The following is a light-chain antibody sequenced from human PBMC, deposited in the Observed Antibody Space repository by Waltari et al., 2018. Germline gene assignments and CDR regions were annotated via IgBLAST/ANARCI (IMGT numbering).Light chain of an antibody. V-gene: IGKV3-15*01. Sequence: EIVLTQSPATLSVSPGERATLSCRASQSVSSNLAWYQQKPGQAPRLLIYGASTRATGIPARFSGSVSGTEFTLTISSMQSEDCAVYYGQQYNNWPLYTFGQGTKLEIK. CDR1: QSVSSN. CDR3: QQYNNWPLYT. CDR2: GAS. J-gene: IGKJ2*01.